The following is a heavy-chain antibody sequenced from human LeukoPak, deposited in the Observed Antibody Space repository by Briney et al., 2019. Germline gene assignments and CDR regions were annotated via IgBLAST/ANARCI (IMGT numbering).Heavy chain of an antibody. J-gene: IGHJ4*02. CDR2: IYTSGST. D-gene: IGHD2-2*01. CDR3: ARVYCSSTSCYEDY. Sequence: PSETLSLTCTVSGGSISSGSYYGSWIRQPAGKGLEWIGRIYTSGSTNYNPSLKSRVTISVDTSKNQFSLRLSSVTAADTAVYYCARVYCSSTSCYEDYWGQGTLVTVSS. CDR1: GGSISSGSYY. V-gene: IGHV4-61*02.